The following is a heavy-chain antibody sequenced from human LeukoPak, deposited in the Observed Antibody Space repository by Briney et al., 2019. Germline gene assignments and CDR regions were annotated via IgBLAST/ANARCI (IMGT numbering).Heavy chain of an antibody. CDR2: ISYDGSKR. V-gene: IGHV3-30-3*01. Sequence: GRSLRLSCVASGFTFNSFAMHWVRQAPGKGLEWVAVISYDGSKRYYADSGKGRFTISRDNSKNATYLEMNSMRVEDTAIYYCTRDHYPGIARGGACNFWGQGTMVTVSS. J-gene: IGHJ3*01. CDR1: GFTFNSFA. D-gene: IGHD2/OR15-2a*01. CDR3: TRDHYPGIARGGACNF.